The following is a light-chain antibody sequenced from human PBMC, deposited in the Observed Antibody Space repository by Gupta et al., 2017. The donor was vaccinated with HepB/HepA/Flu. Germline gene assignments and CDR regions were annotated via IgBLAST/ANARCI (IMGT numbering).Light chain of an antibody. CDR1: QDISNW. Sequence: SLGDRVTITCRASQDISNWLIWYQQQPGKAPKLLIYHASTLQSGVPSRFSGSGSGTDFTLTISSLQPEDFANYYCQQTNDFPITFGQGTRLEI. CDR3: QQTNDFPIT. CDR2: HAS. J-gene: IGKJ5*01. V-gene: IGKV1-12*01.